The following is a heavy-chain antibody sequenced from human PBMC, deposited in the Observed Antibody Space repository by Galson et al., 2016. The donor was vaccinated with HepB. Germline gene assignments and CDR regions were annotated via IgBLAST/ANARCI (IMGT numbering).Heavy chain of an antibody. Sequence: SLRLSCAASGFTFRNYAMHWVRQAPGKGLEWVSTSTSNGGRTFYADSVKGRFTISRDSSKNTLFLQMKSLRGEDTAVFYCAKSAVDMLGEFEYWGQGTLVTVSS. D-gene: IGHD3-16*01. CDR1: GFTFRNYA. J-gene: IGHJ4*02. CDR2: STSNGGRT. CDR3: AKSAVDMLGEFEY. V-gene: IGHV3-23*01.